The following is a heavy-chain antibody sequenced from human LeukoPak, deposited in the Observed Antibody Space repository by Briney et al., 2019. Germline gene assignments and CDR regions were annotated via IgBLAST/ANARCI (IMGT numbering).Heavy chain of an antibody. CDR2: IYYSGST. J-gene: IGHJ4*02. CDR3: ARRGGRRFDY. V-gene: IGHV4-39*01. D-gene: IGHD3-16*01. Sequence: SETLSLTCTVSGGSISSSSYYWGWIRQPPGKGLEWIGSIYYSGSTYYNPSLKSRVTISVDTSKNQFSLKLSSATAADTAVYYCARRGGRRFDYWGQGTLVTVSS. CDR1: GGSISSSSYY.